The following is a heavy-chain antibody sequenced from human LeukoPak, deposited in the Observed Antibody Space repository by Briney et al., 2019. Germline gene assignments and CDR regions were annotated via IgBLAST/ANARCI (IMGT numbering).Heavy chain of an antibody. CDR3: ARQGYCSSTSCRNWFDP. CDR1: GYTFTGYY. V-gene: IGHV1-2*02. Sequence: ASVKVSCKASGYTFTGYYMHWVRQAPGQGLEWMGWINPNSGGTNYAQKFQGRVTMTRETSISTAYMELSRLRSDDTAVYYCARQGYCSSTSCRNWFDPWGQGTLVTVSS. CDR2: INPNSGGT. D-gene: IGHD2-2*01. J-gene: IGHJ5*02.